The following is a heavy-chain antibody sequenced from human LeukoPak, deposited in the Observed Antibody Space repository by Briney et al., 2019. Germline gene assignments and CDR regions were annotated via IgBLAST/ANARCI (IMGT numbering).Heavy chain of an antibody. J-gene: IGHJ4*02. CDR3: AKDVRKRAAAGRWVDY. CDR2: ISSSSSYI. D-gene: IGHD6-13*01. V-gene: IGHV3-21*01. CDR1: GFTFSSYS. Sequence: PGGSLRLSCAASGFTFSSYSMNWVRQAPGKGLEWVSSISSSSSYIYYADSVKGRFTISRDNAKNSLYLQMNSLRAEDTAVYYCAKDVRKRAAAGRWVDYWGQGTLVTVSS.